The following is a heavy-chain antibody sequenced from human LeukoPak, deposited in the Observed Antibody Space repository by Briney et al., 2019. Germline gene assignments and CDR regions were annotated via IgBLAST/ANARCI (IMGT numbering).Heavy chain of an antibody. CDR3: ARGVSDCSSTSCSIYFYYYMDV. J-gene: IGHJ6*03. CDR2: TYYRSIWYN. D-gene: IGHD2-2*01. V-gene: IGHV6-1*01. Sequence: SQTLSLTCDISVDTVSSLRASWNSIRQSPSGGLEWLGRTYYRSIWYNDYALSLRTRLSIKPDTSKNQFSLQLNSVTPEDTAVYYCARGVSDCSSTSCSIYFYYYMDVWGKGTTVTVSS. CDR1: VDTVSSLRAS.